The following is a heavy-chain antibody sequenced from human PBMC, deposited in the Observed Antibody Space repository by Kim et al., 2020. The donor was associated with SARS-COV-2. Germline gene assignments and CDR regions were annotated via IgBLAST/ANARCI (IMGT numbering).Heavy chain of an antibody. CDR3: ARGRHSAGTQNAFDI. CDR1: GGSISSYY. Sequence: SETLSLTCTVSGGSISSYYWSWIRQPPGKGLEWIGYIYYSGSTNYNPSLKSRVTISVDTSKNQFSLKLSSVTAADTAVYYCARGRHSAGTQNAFDIWGQGTMITVSS. V-gene: IGHV4-59*13. CDR2: IYYSGST. D-gene: IGHD1-1*01. J-gene: IGHJ3*02.